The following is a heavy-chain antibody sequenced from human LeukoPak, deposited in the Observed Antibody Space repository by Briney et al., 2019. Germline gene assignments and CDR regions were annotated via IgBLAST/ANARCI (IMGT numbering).Heavy chain of an antibody. D-gene: IGHD3-10*01. J-gene: IGHJ3*02. CDR1: GGSISSGDYY. CDR3: ARDQNRWFGEPNDAFDI. Sequence: SEILSLTCTVSGGSISSGDYYWSWIRQPPGKGLEWIGYIYYSGSTYYNPSLKSRVTISVDTSKNQFSLKLSSVTAADTAVYYCARDQNRWFGEPNDAFDIWGQGTMVTVSS. CDR2: IYYSGST. V-gene: IGHV4-30-4*01.